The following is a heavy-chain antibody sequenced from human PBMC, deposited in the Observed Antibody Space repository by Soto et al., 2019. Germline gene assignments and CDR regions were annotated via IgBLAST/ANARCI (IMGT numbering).Heavy chain of an antibody. V-gene: IGHV1-8*01. J-gene: IGHJ6*03. CDR2: MNPNSGNT. CDR3: ARGLRWAPYYYYYMDV. Sequence: ASVKVSCKASGYTFTSYDINWVRQATGQGLEWMGWMNPNSGNTGYAQKYQGRVTMTRNTSISTAYMELSSLRFEDTAVYYCARGLRWAPYYYYYMDVWGKGTTVTSP. D-gene: IGHD3-16*01. CDR1: GYTFTSYD.